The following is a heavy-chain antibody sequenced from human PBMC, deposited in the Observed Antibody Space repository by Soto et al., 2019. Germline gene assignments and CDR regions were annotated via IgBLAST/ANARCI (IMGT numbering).Heavy chain of an antibody. CDR2: IIPIFVTA. Sequence: QVQLVQSGAEVKKPGSSVKVSCKASGGTFSSYAISWVRQAPGQGLEWMGGIIPIFVTANYAQKFQGRVTITADESTSTAYMELSSLRSEDTAVYYCARDRIGGDRYYYYYGMDVWGQGTTVTVSS. CDR1: GGTFSSYA. V-gene: IGHV1-69*12. CDR3: ARDRIGGDRYYYYYGMDV. J-gene: IGHJ6*02. D-gene: IGHD2-15*01.